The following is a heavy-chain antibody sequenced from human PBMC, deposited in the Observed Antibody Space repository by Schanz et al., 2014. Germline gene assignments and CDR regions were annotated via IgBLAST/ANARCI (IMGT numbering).Heavy chain of an antibody. CDR1: GFTFSSYS. V-gene: IGHV3-48*01. CDR3: VRDSFFAFDY. Sequence: PGGSLRLSCTASGFTFSSYSMNWVRQAPGKGLEWVSYVSLSTPDIYYADSVKGRFTMSRDNAKNSVFLQMNSLRAEDTAVYYCVRDSFFAFDYWGQGTLDTGSS. CDR2: VSLSTPDI. J-gene: IGHJ4*02.